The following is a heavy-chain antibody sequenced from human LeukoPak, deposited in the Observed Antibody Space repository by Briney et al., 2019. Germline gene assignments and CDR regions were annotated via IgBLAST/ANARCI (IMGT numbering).Heavy chain of an antibody. V-gene: IGHV4-59*01. CDR3: ARVYGSGIYYYYAMDV. Sequence: SETLSLICTVSGGSISSYYWSWIRQPPGKGLEWIGYIYYSGSTNYNPSLKSRVTISVDTSKNQFSLKLSSVTAADTAVYYCARVYGSGIYYYYAMDVWGQGTTVTVSS. CDR1: GGSISSYY. D-gene: IGHD3-10*01. CDR2: IYYSGST. J-gene: IGHJ6*02.